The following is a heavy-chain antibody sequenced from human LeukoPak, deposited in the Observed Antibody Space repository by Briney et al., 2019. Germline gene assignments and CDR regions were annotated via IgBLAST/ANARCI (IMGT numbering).Heavy chain of an antibody. Sequence: SSVKVSCKASGGTFSSYAISWVRQAPGQGLEWMGRFIPIFGTANYAQKFQGRATITTDESTSTAYMELSSLRSEDTAVYYCARDFHPRITMIGYPGAFDIWGQGTMVTVSS. V-gene: IGHV1-69*05. J-gene: IGHJ3*02. CDR2: FIPIFGTA. CDR3: ARDFHPRITMIGYPGAFDI. D-gene: IGHD3-22*01. CDR1: GGTFSSYA.